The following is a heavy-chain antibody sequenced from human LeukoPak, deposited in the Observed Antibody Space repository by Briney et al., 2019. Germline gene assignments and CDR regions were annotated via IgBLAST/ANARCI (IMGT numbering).Heavy chain of an antibody. CDR3: ARKRGAAGTRVELNWFDP. CDR2: INPSGGST. CDR1: GYTFTSYY. D-gene: IGHD6-13*01. Sequence: GASVKVSCKASGYTFTSYYMHWVRQAPGQGLEWMGIINPSGGSTSYAQKFQGRVTMTRDMSTSTVYMELSSLRSEDTAVYYCARKRGAAGTRVELNWFDPWGQGTLVTVSS. V-gene: IGHV1-46*01. J-gene: IGHJ5*02.